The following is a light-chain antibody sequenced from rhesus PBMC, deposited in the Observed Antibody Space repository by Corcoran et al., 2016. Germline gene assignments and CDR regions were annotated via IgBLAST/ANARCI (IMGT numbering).Light chain of an antibody. V-gene: IGKV1-69*01. Sequence: DIQMTQSPSSLSASVGDRVTITCRASQGISNWLAWYQQKPAKAPKLLIYRASNLETGVPSRFSGSGSGTDFTLTISSLQPEEIATYYCQQHDNSPHSFGQGTKVEIK. J-gene: IGKJ2*01. CDR2: RAS. CDR1: QGISNW. CDR3: QQHDNSPHS.